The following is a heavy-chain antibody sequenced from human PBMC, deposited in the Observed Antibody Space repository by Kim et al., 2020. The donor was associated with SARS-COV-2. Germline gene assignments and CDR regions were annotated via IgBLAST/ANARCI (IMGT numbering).Heavy chain of an antibody. CDR3: AKELPPGYSSGWSYYYYGMDV. D-gene: IGHD6-19*01. J-gene: IGHJ6*02. CDR1: GFTLRSYG. Sequence: GGSLRLSCAASGFTLRSYGMHWVRQAPGKGLEWVAVISYDGSNKYYADSVKGRFTISRDNSKNTLYLQMNSLRAEDTAVYYCAKELPPGYSSGWSYYYYGMDVWGQGTTVTVSS. V-gene: IGHV3-30*18. CDR2: ISYDGSNK.